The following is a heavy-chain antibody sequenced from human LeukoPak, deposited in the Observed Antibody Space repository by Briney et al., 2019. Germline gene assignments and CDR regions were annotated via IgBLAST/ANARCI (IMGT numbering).Heavy chain of an antibody. Sequence: ASVKVSCKXSGYTFTSDYMHWVRQAPRQGLEWMGIVNPSGGSTSYAQKFQGRVTMTRDTSTSTVYMELSSLRSEDTAVYYCASHHDYGGKAFDYWGQGTLVTVSS. CDR1: GYTFTSDY. J-gene: IGHJ4*02. V-gene: IGHV1-46*01. D-gene: IGHD4-23*01. CDR3: ASHHDYGGKAFDY. CDR2: VNPSGGST.